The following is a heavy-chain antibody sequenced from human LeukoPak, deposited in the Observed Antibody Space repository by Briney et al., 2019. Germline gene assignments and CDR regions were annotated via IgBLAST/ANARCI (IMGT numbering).Heavy chain of an antibody. V-gene: IGHV4-39*01. CDR2: IYYSGST. D-gene: IGHD3-22*01. CDR1: GGSISSYY. J-gene: IGHJ3*02. Sequence: SETLSLTCTVSGGSISSYYWGWIRQPPGKGLEWIGSIYYSGSTYYNPSLKSRVTISVDTSKNQFSLKLSSVTAADTAVYYCSYYYDSSGYYTAFDIWGQGTMVTVSS. CDR3: SYYYDSSGYYTAFDI.